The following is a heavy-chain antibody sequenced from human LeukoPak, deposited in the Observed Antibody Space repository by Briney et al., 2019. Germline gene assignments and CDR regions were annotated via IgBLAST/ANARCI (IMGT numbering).Heavy chain of an antibody. J-gene: IGHJ6*03. CDR2: INWKGGST. CDR1: GFTFDDYG. D-gene: IGHD3-9*01. V-gene: IGHV3-20*04. Sequence: GGSLRLSCAASGFTFDDYGMSWVRKAPGKGLEWVSGINWKGGSTGYADSVKGRFTISRDNAKNSLYLQMSSLRAEDTAVYYCARESRGYDILTGKYHRGYYSYYMDVWGKGTTVTVSS. CDR3: ARESRGYDILTGKYHRGYYSYYMDV.